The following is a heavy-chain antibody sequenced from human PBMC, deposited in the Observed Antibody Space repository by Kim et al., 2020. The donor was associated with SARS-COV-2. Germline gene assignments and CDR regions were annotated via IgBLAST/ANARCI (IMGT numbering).Heavy chain of an antibody. D-gene: IGHD3-16*01. CDR3: ARDHYDYVWGSQGY. CDR2: IIPIFGTA. J-gene: IGHJ4*02. V-gene: IGHV1-69*13. Sequence: SVKVSCKASGGTFSSYAISWVRQAPGQGLEWMGGIIPIFGTANYAQKFQGRVTITADESTSTAYMELSSLRSEDTAVYYCARDHYDYVWGSQGYWGQGTLVTVSS. CDR1: GGTFSSYA.